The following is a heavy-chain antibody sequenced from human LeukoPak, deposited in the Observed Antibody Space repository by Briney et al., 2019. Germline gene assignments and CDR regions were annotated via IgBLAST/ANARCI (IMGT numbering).Heavy chain of an antibody. CDR2: ISGDGGTT. V-gene: IGHV3-43*02. J-gene: IGHJ4*02. Sequence: GGSLRLSCAASGFTFDDYAMHWIRQAPGKGLEWVSLISGDGGTTYYADSVKGRFTISRDSSKNSLYLQMNSLRTEDAALYYCAKDIGAYTYGAYWGQGTLVTVSS. CDR3: AKDIGAYTYGAY. D-gene: IGHD5-18*01. CDR1: GFTFDDYA.